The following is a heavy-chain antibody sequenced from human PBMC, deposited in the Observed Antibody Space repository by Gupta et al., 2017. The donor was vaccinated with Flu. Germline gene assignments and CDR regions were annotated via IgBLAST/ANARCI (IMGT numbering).Heavy chain of an antibody. J-gene: IGHJ4*02. CDR3: AKGGLLVFGVVTNIFDY. CDR2: ISGSGGST. Sequence: EVQLLESGGGLVQPGGSLRLSCAASGFNFSSYAMSWVRQAPGKGLEWVSAISGSGGSTYYADSVKGRFTISRDNSKNTLYLQMNSLRAEDTAVYYCAKGGLLVFGVVTNIFDYWGQGTLVTVSS. D-gene: IGHD3-3*01. CDR1: GFNFSSYA. V-gene: IGHV3-23*01.